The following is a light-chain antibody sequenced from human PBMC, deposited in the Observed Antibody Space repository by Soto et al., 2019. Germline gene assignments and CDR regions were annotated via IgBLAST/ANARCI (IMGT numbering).Light chain of an antibody. CDR2: EVR. CDR3: NSYTSTSALYV. V-gene: IGLV2-14*01. J-gene: IGLJ1*01. CDR1: GTDIGGYSY. Sequence: ALTQPASVSGSPGQSITISCTGTGTDIGGYSYVSWYQQHPGRAPKLIIYEVRNRPSGVSNRFSGSKSGNTASLTISGLQAEDEADYYCNSYTSTSALYVFGGGTKVTVL.